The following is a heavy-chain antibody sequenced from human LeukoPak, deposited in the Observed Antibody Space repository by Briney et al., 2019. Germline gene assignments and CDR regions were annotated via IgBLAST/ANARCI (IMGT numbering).Heavy chain of an antibody. V-gene: IGHV1-2*02. D-gene: IGHD3-22*01. Sequence: ASVKVSCKASGYTFTGYYVHWVRQAPGQGLEWMGWINPNSGGTNYAQKFQGRVTMTRDTSISTAYMELSRLRSDDTAVYYCARVYDSSYYYYYYMDVWGKGTTVTVSS. J-gene: IGHJ6*03. CDR2: INPNSGGT. CDR3: ARVYDSSYYYYYYMDV. CDR1: GYTFTGYY.